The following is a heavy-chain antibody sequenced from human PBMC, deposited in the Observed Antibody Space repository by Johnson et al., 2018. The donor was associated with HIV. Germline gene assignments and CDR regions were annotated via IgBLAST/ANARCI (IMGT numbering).Heavy chain of an antibody. CDR3: ARGYCSGGICYPNDAFEI. D-gene: IGHD2-15*01. CDR2: ISINGDTT. Sequence: VQLVESGGGLVQPGGSLRLSCAASGFIFSTAAMHWVRQAPGKGLEYVASISINGDTTYYARSVQDRFTISRDNSKKTLYLQMDSLRAEEMALYYCARGYCSGGICYPNDAFEIWGQGTMVTVSS. CDR1: GFIFSTAA. J-gene: IGHJ3*02. V-gene: IGHV3-64*01.